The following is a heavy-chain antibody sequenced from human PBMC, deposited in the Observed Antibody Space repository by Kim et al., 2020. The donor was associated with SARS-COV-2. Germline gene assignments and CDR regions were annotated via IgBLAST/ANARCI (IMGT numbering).Heavy chain of an antibody. V-gene: IGHV5-51*01. J-gene: IGHJ4*02. Sequence: SPTFPGQVTISADKSISTAYLQWSSLKASDTAMYYCARSYSSSWSYFDYWGQGTLVTVSS. CDR3: ARSYSSSWSYFDY. D-gene: IGHD6-13*01.